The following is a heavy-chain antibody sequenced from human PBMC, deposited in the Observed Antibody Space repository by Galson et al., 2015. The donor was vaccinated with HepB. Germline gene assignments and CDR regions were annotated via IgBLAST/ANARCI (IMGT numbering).Heavy chain of an antibody. Sequence: SLRLSCAASGFTFSSYSMNWVRQAPGKGLEWVSSISSSSSYIYYADSVKGRFTISRDNAKNSLYLQMSSLRAEDTAVYYCARYRVTMIGNYYYYYMDVWGKGTTVTVSS. CDR1: GFTFSSYS. CDR3: ARYRVTMIGNYYYYYMDV. J-gene: IGHJ6*03. CDR2: ISSSSSYI. V-gene: IGHV3-21*01. D-gene: IGHD3-22*01.